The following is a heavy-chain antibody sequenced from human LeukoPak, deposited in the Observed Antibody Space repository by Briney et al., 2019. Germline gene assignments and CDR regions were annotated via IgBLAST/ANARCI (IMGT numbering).Heavy chain of an antibody. V-gene: IGHV4-61*08. CDR1: GGSISSGGYY. J-gene: IGHJ4*02. Sequence: PSETLSLTCTVSGGSISSGGYYWSWIRQHPGKGLEWIGYIYYSGSTNYNPSLKSRVTISVDTSKNQFSLKLSSVTAADTAVYYCARASYGEVVVFFDYWGQGTLVTVSS. CDR2: IYYSGST. CDR3: ARASYGEVVVFFDY. D-gene: IGHD2-2*01.